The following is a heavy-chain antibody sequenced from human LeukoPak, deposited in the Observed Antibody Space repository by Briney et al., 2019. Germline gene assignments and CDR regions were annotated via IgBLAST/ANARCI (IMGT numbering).Heavy chain of an antibody. J-gene: IGHJ4*02. CDR2: INPNSGGT. D-gene: IGHD1-26*01. V-gene: IGHV1-2*02. Sequence: ASVTVSCKASGYTFTDYYMHWVRQAPGQGIEWMGGINPNSGGTNYAQQFQGRVTMPRDTSIRTAYMELSRLRSDDTAVYYCARHRSIVGATEFDYWGQGTLVTVSS. CDR1: GYTFTDYY. CDR3: ARHRSIVGATEFDY.